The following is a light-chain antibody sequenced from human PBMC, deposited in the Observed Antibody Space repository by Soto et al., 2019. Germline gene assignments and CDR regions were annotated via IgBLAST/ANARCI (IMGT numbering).Light chain of an antibody. J-gene: IGLJ1*01. Sequence: QSVLTQPPSASGAPGQAVTIPCTGTSSDVGGYNYVSWYQQHPGKAPKPMIYEVSKRPSGVPDRFSGSKSGNTASLTVSGLQAEDEADYYCSSYAGSNNYVFGTGTKVTVL. CDR1: SSDVGGYNY. CDR3: SSYAGSNNYV. CDR2: EVS. V-gene: IGLV2-8*01.